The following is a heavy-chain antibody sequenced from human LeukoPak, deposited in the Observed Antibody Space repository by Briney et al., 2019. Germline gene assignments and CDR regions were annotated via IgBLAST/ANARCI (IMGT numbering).Heavy chain of an antibody. D-gene: IGHD3-10*01. V-gene: IGHV3-30*02. Sequence: GGSLRLSCAASGFTFSSYGMSWVRQAPGKGLEWVAFIRYDGSNKYYADSVKGRFTISRDNSKNTLYLQMNSLRAEDTAVYYCAKGGYYGSGSYYPFDYWGQGTLVTVSS. CDR2: IRYDGSNK. CDR3: AKGGYYGSGSYYPFDY. J-gene: IGHJ4*02. CDR1: GFTFSSYG.